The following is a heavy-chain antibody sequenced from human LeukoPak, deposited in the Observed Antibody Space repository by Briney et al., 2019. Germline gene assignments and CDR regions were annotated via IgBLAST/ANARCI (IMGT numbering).Heavy chain of an antibody. J-gene: IGHJ4*02. CDR2: IYPGDSET. V-gene: IGHV5-51*01. Sequence: GESLKISCKVSGDNFASYRIGWVRQMPGKGLEWMGFIYPGDSETKNSPSFQGQATMSADKSISTAYLQWSSLKASDTAIYYCARLGLGSGSSCDYWGQGTLVIVSS. CDR1: GDNFASYR. D-gene: IGHD3-10*01. CDR3: ARLGLGSGSSCDY.